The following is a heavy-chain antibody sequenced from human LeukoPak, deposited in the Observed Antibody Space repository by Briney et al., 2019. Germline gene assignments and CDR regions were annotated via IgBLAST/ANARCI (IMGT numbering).Heavy chain of an antibody. V-gene: IGHV3-30*18. CDR2: ISYDGSNK. Sequence: GGSLRLSCAASGFTFSSYGMHWVRQAPGKGLEWVAVISYDGSNKYYADSVKGRFTISRDNSKNTLYLQMNSLRAEDTAVYYCAKPDHSGSPHFDYWGQGTLVTVSS. CDR1: GFTFSSYG. J-gene: IGHJ4*02. CDR3: AKPDHSGSPHFDY. D-gene: IGHD1-26*01.